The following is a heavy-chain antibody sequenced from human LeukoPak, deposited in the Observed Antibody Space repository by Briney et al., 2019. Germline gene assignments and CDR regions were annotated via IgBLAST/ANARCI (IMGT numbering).Heavy chain of an antibody. CDR2: ISWNSGSI. CDR1: GFTFDDYA. D-gene: IGHD6-13*01. CDR3: AKAALAAAGTRPYYFDY. J-gene: IGHJ4*02. Sequence: PGGSLRLSCAASGFTFDDYAMHWVRQAPGKGLEWVSGISWNSGSIGYADSVKGRFTISRDNAKNSLYLQMSSLRAEDTALYYCAKAALAAAGTRPYYFDYWGQGTLVTVSS. V-gene: IGHV3-9*01.